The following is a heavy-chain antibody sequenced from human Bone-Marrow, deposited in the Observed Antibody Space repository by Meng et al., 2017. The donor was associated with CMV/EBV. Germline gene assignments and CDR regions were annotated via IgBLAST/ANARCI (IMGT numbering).Heavy chain of an antibody. D-gene: IGHD6-19*01. CDR1: GFIFGDYY. CDR3: ARDSGRGGYFDY. Sequence: GESLKISCVASGFIFGDYYMTWIRQAPGKGLEWISYINSGSIIYYADSVKGRFTVSRDNAKHSLYLQMNSLRAEDTAVYYCARDSGRGGYFDYWGQGTLVTFSS. CDR2: INSGSII. J-gene: IGHJ4*02. V-gene: IGHV3-11*04.